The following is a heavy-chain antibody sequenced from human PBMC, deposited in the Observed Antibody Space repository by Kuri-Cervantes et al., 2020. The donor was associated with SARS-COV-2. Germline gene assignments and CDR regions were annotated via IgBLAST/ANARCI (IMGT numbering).Heavy chain of an antibody. Sequence: ASVKVSCKASGYTFTSSGISWVRQAPGQGLEWMGWVSGYNGHTNYAQKLQGRVTMTTDTSTTTAYMELRSLRSDDTAVFYCVRDGYGDYVDCRGQGTLVTVSS. D-gene: IGHD2-21*01. CDR2: VSGYNGHT. CDR1: GYTFTSSG. CDR3: VRDGYGDYVDC. J-gene: IGHJ4*02. V-gene: IGHV1-18*04.